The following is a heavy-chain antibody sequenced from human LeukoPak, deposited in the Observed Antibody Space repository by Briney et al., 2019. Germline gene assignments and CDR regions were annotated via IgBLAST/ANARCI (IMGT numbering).Heavy chain of an antibody. CDR1: GGTFSSYA. Sequence: GASVKVSCKASGGTFSSYAISWVRQAPGQGLEWMGWINPNSGGTNYAQKFQGRVTMTRDTSISTAYMELSRLRSDDTAVYYCARGSSGSNGAIDYWGQGTLVTVSS. CDR3: ARGSSGSNGAIDY. D-gene: IGHD1-26*01. J-gene: IGHJ4*02. V-gene: IGHV1-2*02. CDR2: INPNSGGT.